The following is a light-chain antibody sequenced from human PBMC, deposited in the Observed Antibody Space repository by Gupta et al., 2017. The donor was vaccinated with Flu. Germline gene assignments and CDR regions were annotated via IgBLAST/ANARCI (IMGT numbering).Light chain of an antibody. CDR2: EVS. J-gene: IGLJ2*01. V-gene: IGLV2-23*02. CDR1: SSDVGSYNL. Sequence: SVSGSPGQSITISCTGTSSDVGSYNLVSWYQQHPGKAPKLMIYEVSKRPSGVSNRFSGSKSGNTASLTISGLQAEDEADYYCCSYAGSSTVFGGGTKLTVL. CDR3: CSYAGSSTV.